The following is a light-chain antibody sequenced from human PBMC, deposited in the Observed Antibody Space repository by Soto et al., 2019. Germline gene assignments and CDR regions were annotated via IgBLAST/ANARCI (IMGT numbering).Light chain of an antibody. CDR3: QHYNSYSEA. J-gene: IGKJ1*01. Sequence: DIQTSQSPSTVSASVGDRVTITCRASQSISSWLAWYQQKPGKAPKLLIYKASTLKSGVPSRFSGSGSGTEFTLTISSLQPDDFATYYCQHYNSYSEAFGQGTKVDIK. CDR2: KAS. V-gene: IGKV1-5*03. CDR1: QSISSW.